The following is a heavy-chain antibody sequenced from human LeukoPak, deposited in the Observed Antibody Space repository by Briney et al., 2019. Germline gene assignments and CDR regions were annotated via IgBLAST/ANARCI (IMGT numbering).Heavy chain of an antibody. V-gene: IGHV4-61*01. CDR2: IHYSGST. CDR1: DDSVGSDSYS. D-gene: IGHD6-19*01. J-gene: IGHJ4*02. Sequence: SETLSLTCTVSDDSVGSDSYSWSWIRQPPGKGLEWIGNIHYSGSTNYNPSLKSRLTISVDTSKKQFSLKLHSVTAADTAVYYCARWVKVAGAFDYWGQGTLVTASA. CDR3: ARWVKVAGAFDY.